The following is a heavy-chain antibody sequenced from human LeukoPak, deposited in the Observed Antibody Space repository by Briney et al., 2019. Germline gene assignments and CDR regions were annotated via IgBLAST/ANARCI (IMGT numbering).Heavy chain of an antibody. V-gene: IGHV3-30*18. J-gene: IGHJ4*02. CDR1: GFTFSSYG. D-gene: IGHD6-13*01. CDR3: AKGRGSWSSFDY. CDR2: ISYDGSNK. Sequence: GGSLRLSCAASGFTFSSYGMHWVRQAPGKGLEWVAVISYDGSNKYYADSVKGRFTISRDNSKNTLYLQMNSLRAEDTAVYYCAKGRGSWSSFDYWGQGTLVTVSS.